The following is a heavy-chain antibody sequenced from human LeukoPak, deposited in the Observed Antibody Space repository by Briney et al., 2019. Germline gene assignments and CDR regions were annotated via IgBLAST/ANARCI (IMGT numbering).Heavy chain of an antibody. CDR3: ARHGTLRSYNF. CDR1: GGSFSGY. Sequence: SETLSLTCAVYGGSFSGYWSWIRQPPGKGLEWLGEINHSGSTKYNPSLKSRVTISVDTSKNQFSLKLSSVTAADTAVYYCARHGTLRSYNFWGQGTLVTVSS. J-gene: IGHJ4*02. CDR2: INHSGST. D-gene: IGHD3-10*01. V-gene: IGHV4-34*01.